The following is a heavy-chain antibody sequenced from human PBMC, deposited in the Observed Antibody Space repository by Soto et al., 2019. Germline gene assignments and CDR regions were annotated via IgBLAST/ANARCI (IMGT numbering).Heavy chain of an antibody. D-gene: IGHD1-26*01. V-gene: IGHV4-39*01. CDR1: GGSISSSSYY. Sequence: QLQLQESGPGLVKPSETLSLTCTVSGGSISSSSYYWGWIRQPPGQGLEWIGSIYYSGSTYYNPSHKSGVTISVDTSRNQLSLKLSSVTAADTAVYYCASHEVGRWFAYWGQGALVTVSS. J-gene: IGHJ4*02. CDR2: IYYSGST. CDR3: ASHEVGRWFAY.